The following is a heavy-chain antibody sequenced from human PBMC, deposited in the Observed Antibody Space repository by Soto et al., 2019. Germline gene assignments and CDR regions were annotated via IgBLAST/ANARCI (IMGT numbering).Heavy chain of an antibody. CDR3: ARSRVPAARLLRYYYYYGMDV. CDR1: GYTFTSYD. D-gene: IGHD2-2*01. J-gene: IGHJ6*02. Sequence: ASVKVSCKASGYTFTSYDINWVRQATGQGLEWMGWMNPNSGNTGYAQKFQGRVTMTRNTSISTAYMELSSLRSEDTAVYYCARSRVPAARLLRYYYYYGMDVWGQGTTVTGSS. CDR2: MNPNSGNT. V-gene: IGHV1-8*01.